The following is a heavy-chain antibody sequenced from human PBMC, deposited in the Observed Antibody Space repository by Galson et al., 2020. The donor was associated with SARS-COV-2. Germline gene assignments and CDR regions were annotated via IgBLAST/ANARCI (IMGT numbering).Heavy chain of an antibody. CDR2: ISAYNGNT. CDR1: GYTFTSYG. D-gene: IGHD2-2*02. Sequence: ASVKVSCKASGYTFTSYGISWVRQAPGQGLEWMGWISAYNGNTNYAQKLQGRVTMTTDTSTSTAYMELRSLRSDDTAVYYCARVGDIVVVPAAINGMDGWGQGTTVPVAS. V-gene: IGHV1-18*01. CDR3: ARVGDIVVVPAAINGMDG. J-gene: IGHJ6*02.